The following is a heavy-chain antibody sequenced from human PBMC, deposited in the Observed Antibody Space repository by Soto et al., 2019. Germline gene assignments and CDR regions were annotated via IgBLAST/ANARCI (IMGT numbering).Heavy chain of an antibody. J-gene: IGHJ6*02. CDR2: IDPSDSYT. V-gene: IGHV5-10-1*01. Sequence: ESLKISCKGSGYSFTSYWISWVRQMPGKGLEWMGRIDPSDSYTNYSPSFQGHVTISADKSISTAYLQWSSLKASDTAMYYCARRGTVTTGHYSYGTDVWGPATMVTVFS. CDR1: GYSFTSYW. D-gene: IGHD4-17*01. CDR3: ARRGTVTTGHYSYGTDV.